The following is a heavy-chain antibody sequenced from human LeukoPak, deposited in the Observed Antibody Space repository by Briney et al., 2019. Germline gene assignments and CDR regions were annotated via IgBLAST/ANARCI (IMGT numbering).Heavy chain of an antibody. CDR1: GLTFNSFG. D-gene: IGHD1-1*01. Sequence: GGSLRLSCATSGLTFNSFGMHWARQAPGKGLEWVAFISYDGSNKDYADSVKGRFTISRDNSKNTLYLQMNSLRAEDTAVYYCAKVHVWKWGQGTLVTVSS. CDR3: AKVHVWK. J-gene: IGHJ4*02. V-gene: IGHV3-33*05. CDR2: ISYDGSNK.